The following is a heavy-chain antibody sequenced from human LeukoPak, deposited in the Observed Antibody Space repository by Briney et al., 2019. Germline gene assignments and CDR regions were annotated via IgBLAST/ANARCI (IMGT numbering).Heavy chain of an antibody. Sequence: PGGSLRLSCAASGFTFSSYGMPWVRQAPGKGLEWVAVISYDGSNKYYADSVKGRFTISRDNSKDTLYLQMNSLRAEDTAVYYCAKGYSGYDWFYYYYYGMDVWGQGTTVTVSS. D-gene: IGHD5-12*01. CDR1: GFTFSSYG. V-gene: IGHV3-30*18. CDR2: ISYDGSNK. CDR3: AKGYSGYDWFYYYYYGMDV. J-gene: IGHJ6*02.